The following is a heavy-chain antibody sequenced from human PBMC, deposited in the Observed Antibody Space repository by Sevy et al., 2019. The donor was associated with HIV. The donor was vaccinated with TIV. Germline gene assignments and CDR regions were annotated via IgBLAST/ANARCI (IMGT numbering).Heavy chain of an antibody. V-gene: IGHV5-10-1*01. CDR3: ARGYYDSSGYYFFDY. CDR1: GYSFTSYW. D-gene: IGHD3-22*01. CDR2: IDPSDSYT. J-gene: IGHJ4*02. Sequence: GESLKISCKGSGYSFTSYWVSWVRQMPGKGLEWMGRIDPSDSYTNYSPSFQGHVTISADKSISTAYLQWSSLKASDTAMYYCARGYYDSSGYYFFDYWGQGTLVTVSS.